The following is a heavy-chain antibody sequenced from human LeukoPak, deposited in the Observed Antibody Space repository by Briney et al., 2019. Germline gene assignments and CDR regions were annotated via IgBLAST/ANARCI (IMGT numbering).Heavy chain of an antibody. J-gene: IGHJ4*02. D-gene: IGHD1-26*01. CDR1: GFIFSTYW. V-gene: IGHV3-7*05. CDR2: TNLDGSET. CDR3: ARDNVGASPFDY. Sequence: GGSLRLSCAASGFIFSTYWMSWVRQAPGKGLEWVANTNLDGSETHYVDSVKGRFTISRDNGKKSLFLQMSSLRAEDTAVYYCARDNVGASPFDYWGQGTLVTVSS.